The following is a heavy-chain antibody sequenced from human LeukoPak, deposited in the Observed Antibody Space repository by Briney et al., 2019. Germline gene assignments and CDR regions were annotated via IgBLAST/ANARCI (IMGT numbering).Heavy chain of an antibody. J-gene: IGHJ3*02. D-gene: IGHD3-22*01. CDR2: INSDGSST. Sequence: GGSLRLSCAASGFTFSSYWMHWVRQAPGKGLVWVSRINSDGSSTSYADSVKGRFTISRDNAKNTLYLQMNSLRAEDTAVYYCATESGSGYYYNDAFDIWGQVTMVTVSS. V-gene: IGHV3-74*01. CDR3: ATESGSGYYYNDAFDI. CDR1: GFTFSSYW.